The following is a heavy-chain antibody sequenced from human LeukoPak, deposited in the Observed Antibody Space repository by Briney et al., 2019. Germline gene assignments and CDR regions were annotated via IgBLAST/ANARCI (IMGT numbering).Heavy chain of an antibody. D-gene: IGHD7-27*01. CDR2: IYYSGST. CDR1: GGSTSSYY. V-gene: IGHV4-59*01. J-gene: IGHJ4*02. Sequence: SETLSLTCTVSGGSTSSYYWSWIRQPPGKGLEWIGYIYYSGSTNYNPSLKSRVTISVDTSKNQFSLKLSSVTAADTAVYYCARSLNWGVDYWGQGTLVTVSS. CDR3: ARSLNWGVDY.